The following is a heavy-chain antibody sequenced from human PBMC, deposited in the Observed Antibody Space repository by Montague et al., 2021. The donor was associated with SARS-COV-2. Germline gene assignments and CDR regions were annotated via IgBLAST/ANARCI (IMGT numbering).Heavy chain of an antibody. CDR2: LYYTGST. CDR3: AGDALKSPGDPHSFDY. Sequence: SETLSLTCSVSGGSISPYYWSWIRQPPGKGLEWLAYLYYTGSTNYNPSLKSRLTISVDTSENEFSLKVTSVTAADTAVYFCAGDALKSPGDPHSFDYWGQGTLVIVSS. J-gene: IGHJ4*02. CDR1: GGSISPYY. D-gene: IGHD2-21*01. V-gene: IGHV4-59*12.